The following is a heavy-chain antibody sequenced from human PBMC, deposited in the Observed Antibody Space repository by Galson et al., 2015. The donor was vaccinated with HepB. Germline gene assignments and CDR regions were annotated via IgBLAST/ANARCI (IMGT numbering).Heavy chain of an antibody. V-gene: IGHV1-2*06. J-gene: IGHJ1*01. CDR2: INPNSGGT. CDR1: GYAFTAYY. CDR3: AKERGAGNRYFQP. Sequence: SVKVSCKASGYAFTAYYMHWVRQAPGQGLEWMGRINPNSGGTDHAQKFQGRVTMTRDTSNTTAYMELSGLTSDDTAVYYCAKERGAGNRYFQPWGQGSLVTVSS. D-gene: IGHD3-10*01.